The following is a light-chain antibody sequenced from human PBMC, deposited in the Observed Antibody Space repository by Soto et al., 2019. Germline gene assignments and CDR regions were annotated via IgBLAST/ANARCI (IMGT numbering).Light chain of an antibody. CDR1: QSFRGL. CDR3: RQYGSSTWT. V-gene: IGKV3-20*01. J-gene: IGKJ1*01. CDR2: DAS. Sequence: EVVLTQSPVTVSLSPGERATLSCMASQSFRGLLAWYPQIPGQAPRLLIYDASNRETGVPERFSGSGAGTDCTRAISRLEPEDVQVDYCRQYGSSTWTFCQGTKVDIK.